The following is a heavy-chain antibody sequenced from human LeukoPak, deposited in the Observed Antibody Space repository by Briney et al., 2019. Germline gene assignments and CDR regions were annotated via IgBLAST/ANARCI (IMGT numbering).Heavy chain of an antibody. CDR3: AADRAGSYLRFVY. D-gene: IGHD3-10*01. Sequence: SVKVSFQASGFTFTSSVVQWVRPARGQRLEWIGWIVVGSGNTNYAQKFQERVTITRDMSTSTAYMELSSLRFEDTAVYYCAADRAGSYLRFVYWGQGTPVTVSS. CDR1: GFTFTSSV. V-gene: IGHV1-58*01. J-gene: IGHJ4*02. CDR2: IVVGSGNT.